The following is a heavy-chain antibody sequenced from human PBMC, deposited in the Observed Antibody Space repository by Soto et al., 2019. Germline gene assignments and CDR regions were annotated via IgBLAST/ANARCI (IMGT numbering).Heavy chain of an antibody. CDR3: ARQQYDFWSGYNYYYYYGMDV. CDR2: IYPGDSDT. V-gene: IGHV5-51*01. Sequence: GESLKISCKGSGYSFTIYWIGWVRQMPGKGLEWMGIIYPGDSDTRYSPSFQGQVTISADKSISTAYLQWSSLKASDTAMYYCARQQYDFWSGYNYYYYYGMDVWGQGTTVTVSS. J-gene: IGHJ6*02. D-gene: IGHD3-3*01. CDR1: GYSFTIYW.